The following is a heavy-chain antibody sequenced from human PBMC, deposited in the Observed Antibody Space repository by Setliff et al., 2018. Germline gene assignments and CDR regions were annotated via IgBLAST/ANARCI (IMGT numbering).Heavy chain of an antibody. V-gene: IGHV4-39*01. Sequence: SETLSLTCTLSGDSISRSTYYWGWIRQSPGKGLEWIGTVDRSGNTFYNPSLKSRVTISVAASKNQFSPKLTSVSAADTAVYYCARRDSTGYYGYSFDFWGQGTLVTVSS. CDR1: GDSISRSTYY. CDR3: ARRDSTGYYGYSFDF. CDR2: VDRSGNT. J-gene: IGHJ4*02. D-gene: IGHD3-22*01.